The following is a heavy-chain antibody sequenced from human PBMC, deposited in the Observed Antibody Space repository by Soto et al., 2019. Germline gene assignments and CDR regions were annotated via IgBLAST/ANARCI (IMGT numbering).Heavy chain of an antibody. D-gene: IGHD2-21*02. Sequence: QGQLQEPGPGLVKPSQTLSLTCTFSGGSITSGGYYWSWIRQHPGKGLEWIGYIYYSGSTYYNPSLKSRVTISVDTSKNQFSLKLSSVTAADTAVYYCARVCGGDCHYGMDVWGQGTTVTVSS. J-gene: IGHJ6*02. CDR3: ARVCGGDCHYGMDV. CDR1: GGSITSGGYY. V-gene: IGHV4-31*03. CDR2: IYYSGST.